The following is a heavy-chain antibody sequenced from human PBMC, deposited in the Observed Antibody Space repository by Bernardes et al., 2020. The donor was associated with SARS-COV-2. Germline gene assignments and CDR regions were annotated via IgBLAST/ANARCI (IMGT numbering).Heavy chain of an antibody. CDR1: GYTFTNYE. D-gene: IGHD6-13*01. J-gene: IGHJ4*02. CDR3: AGGSGVAADY. V-gene: IGHV1-8*01. Sequence: ASVKVSCKASGYTFTNYEINWVRQAPGQGLEWVGWMNPNSGSTGYAQKFQGRVSMTRSTSISTAYMELSSLKSEDTAVYYCAGGSGVAADYWGQGTLVTVST. CDR2: MNPNSGST.